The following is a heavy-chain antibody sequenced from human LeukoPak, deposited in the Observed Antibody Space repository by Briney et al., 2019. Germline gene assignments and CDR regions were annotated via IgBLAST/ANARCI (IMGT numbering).Heavy chain of an antibody. D-gene: IGHD6-19*01. V-gene: IGHV3-30*09. J-gene: IGHJ4*02. CDR1: GFTFSGYA. CDR2: ISYDGSNK. CDR3: ASTHIAVAGPFDY. Sequence: GGSLRLSCAASGFTFSGYAMHWVRQAPGKGLEWVAVISYDGSNKFYADSVKGRFAISRDNSKNTLYVQMNSLRAEDTAVYYCASTHIAVAGPFDYWGQGTLVTVSS.